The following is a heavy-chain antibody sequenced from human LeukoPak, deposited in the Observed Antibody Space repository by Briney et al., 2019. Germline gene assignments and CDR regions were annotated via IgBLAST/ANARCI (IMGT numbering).Heavy chain of an antibody. CDR1: GFTFSSYW. D-gene: IGHD3-22*01. V-gene: IGHV3-23*01. Sequence: GGSLRLSCAASGFTFSSYWMHWVRQAPGKGLEWVSAISGSGGSTYYADSVKGRFTISRDNSKNTLYLQMNSLRAEDTAVYYCAKASAMIVVVSKHFDYWGQGTLVTVSS. CDR3: AKASAMIVVVSKHFDY. J-gene: IGHJ4*02. CDR2: ISGSGGST.